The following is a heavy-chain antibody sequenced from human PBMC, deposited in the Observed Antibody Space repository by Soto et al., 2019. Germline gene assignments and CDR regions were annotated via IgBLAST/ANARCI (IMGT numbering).Heavy chain of an antibody. V-gene: IGHV3-11*06. Sequence: GGSLSLSCSASGFIFSDFYMSWIRQAPGKGLEWVSYISHSRGYTKYADSVKGRFTISRDNTKNLLYLQMNSLRAEDTAVYYCARSLDLDHWGQGTLVTVSS. D-gene: IGHD1-1*01. CDR2: ISHSRGYT. J-gene: IGHJ4*02. CDR1: GFIFSDFY. CDR3: ARSLDLDH.